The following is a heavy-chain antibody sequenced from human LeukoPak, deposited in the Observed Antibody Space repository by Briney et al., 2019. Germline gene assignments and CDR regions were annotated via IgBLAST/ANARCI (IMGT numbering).Heavy chain of an antibody. CDR2: ISYDGSNK. CDR1: GFTFSSYA. Sequence: TGGSLRLSCAASGFTFSSYAVHWVRQAPGKGLEWVAVISYDGSNKYYADSVKGRFTISRDNSKNTLYLQMNSLRAEDTAVYYCARGSYVVGATTFSYWGQGTLVTVSS. J-gene: IGHJ4*02. V-gene: IGHV3-30-3*01. CDR3: ARGSYVVGATTFSY. D-gene: IGHD1-26*01.